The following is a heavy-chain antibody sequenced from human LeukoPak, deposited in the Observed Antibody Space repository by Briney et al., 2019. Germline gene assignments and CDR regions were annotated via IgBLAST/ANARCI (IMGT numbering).Heavy chain of an antibody. CDR2: ISSSSSYI. J-gene: IGHJ4*02. CDR3: ARKNYGGYFDY. D-gene: IGHD1-7*01. Sequence: GGSLRLSCAASGFTFSSYTMNWVRQAPGKGLEWVSVISSSSSYIYYADSVKGRFTISRDNAKNSLYLQMNSLRAEDTAVYYCARKNYGGYFDYWGQGTLVTVSS. V-gene: IGHV3-21*01. CDR1: GFTFSSYT.